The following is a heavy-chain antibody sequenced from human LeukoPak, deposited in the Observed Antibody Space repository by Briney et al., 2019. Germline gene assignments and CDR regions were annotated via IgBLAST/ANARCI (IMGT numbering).Heavy chain of an antibody. Sequence: GGSLRLSCAASGFTFSSYNMNWVRQAPGKGLEWISYITSSSSTTIYYADSVKGRFTISRDDAKNSLYLQMNSLRAEDTAVYYCAGRAAADYYYYMDVWGKGTTVTVSS. CDR2: ITSSSSTTI. D-gene: IGHD6-13*01. CDR1: GFTFSSYN. V-gene: IGHV3-48*01. J-gene: IGHJ6*03. CDR3: AGRAAADYYYYMDV.